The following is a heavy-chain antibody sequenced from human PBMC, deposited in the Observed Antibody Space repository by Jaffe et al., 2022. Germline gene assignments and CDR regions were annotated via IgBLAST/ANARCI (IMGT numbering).Heavy chain of an antibody. Sequence: EVQLVESGGGLVQPGGSLRLSCAASGFTFSDHYMDWFRQAPGKGLEWVGRITKKVNSYTTQYAASVKGRLTISRDDSKNSLYLQMNSLKTEDTAMYYCARDAMRGGDFDYWGQGTLVTVSS. V-gene: IGHV3-72*01. J-gene: IGHJ4*02. CDR2: ITKKVNSYTT. D-gene: IGHD2-2*01. CDR1: GFTFSDHY. CDR3: ARDAMRGGDFDY.